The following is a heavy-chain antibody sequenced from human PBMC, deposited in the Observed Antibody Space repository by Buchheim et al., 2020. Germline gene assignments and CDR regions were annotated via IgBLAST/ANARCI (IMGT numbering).Heavy chain of an antibody. CDR1: EVTFSSSA. J-gene: IGHJ4*02. V-gene: IGHV3-23*01. Sequence: EVQLLESGGGLVQPGGSLRLSCTASEVTFSSSAVSWVRQAPGKGLEWVSSISGNGFYTYYADSVKGRFTVSRDNSRSTVFFHMSSLRAGDTATYYCAKHEESTQFDHWGQGTL. D-gene: IGHD5/OR15-5a*01. CDR3: AKHEESTQFDH. CDR2: ISGNGFYT.